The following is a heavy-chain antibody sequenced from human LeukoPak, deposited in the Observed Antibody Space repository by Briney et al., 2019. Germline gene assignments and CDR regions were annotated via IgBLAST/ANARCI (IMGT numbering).Heavy chain of an antibody. CDR2: IYTSGST. V-gene: IGHV4-61*02. J-gene: IGHJ5*02. D-gene: IGHD3-3*01. CDR3: ATYSITIFGVVT. CDR1: GGSISSGSYY. Sequence: PSETLSLTCTVSGGSISSGSYYWSWIRQPAGKGLEWIGRIYTSGSTNYNPSLKSRVTISVDTSKNQFSLKLSSVTAADTAVYYCATYSITIFGVVTWGQGTLVTVSS.